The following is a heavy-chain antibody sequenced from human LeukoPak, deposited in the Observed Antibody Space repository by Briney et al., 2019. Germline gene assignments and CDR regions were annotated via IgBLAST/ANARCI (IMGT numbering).Heavy chain of an antibody. D-gene: IGHD2-2*01. J-gene: IGHJ3*02. CDR3: ARLAPATDAFDI. Sequence: PGGSLRLSCAVSGFTFSSYSMNWVRQAPGKGLEWVSSISSSSSYIYYADSVKGRFTISRDNAKNSLYLQMNSLRAEDTAVYYCARLAPATDAFDIWGQGTMVTVSS. CDR1: GFTFSSYS. V-gene: IGHV3-21*01. CDR2: ISSSSSYI.